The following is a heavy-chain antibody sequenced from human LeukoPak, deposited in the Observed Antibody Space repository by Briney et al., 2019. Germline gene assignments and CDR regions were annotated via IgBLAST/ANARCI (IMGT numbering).Heavy chain of an antibody. D-gene: IGHD5-12*01. Sequence: GASVKVSCKASGYTFTSYYMHWVRQAPGQGLEWMGIINPSGGSTSYAQKFQGRVTMTRDTSTSTVYMELSSLRSEDTAVYYCARTTLGSSGPGYDYGEGYFDYWGQGTLVTVSS. CDR3: ARTTLGSSGPGYDYGEGYFDY. V-gene: IGHV1-46*01. CDR1: GYTFTSYY. CDR2: INPSGGST. J-gene: IGHJ4*02.